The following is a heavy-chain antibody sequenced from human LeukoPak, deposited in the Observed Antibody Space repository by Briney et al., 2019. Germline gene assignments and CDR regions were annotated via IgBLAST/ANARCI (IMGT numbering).Heavy chain of an antibody. CDR2: IYYSGST. CDR1: GGSISSYY. Sequence: SETLSLTCTVSGGSISSYYWSWIRQPPGKGLEWIGYIYYSGSTNYNPSLKSRVTISVDTSKNQFSLKLSSVTAADTAVYYCANQINYYYYGMDVWGQGTTVTVSS. V-gene: IGHV4-59*08. CDR3: ANQINYYYYGMDV. J-gene: IGHJ6*02.